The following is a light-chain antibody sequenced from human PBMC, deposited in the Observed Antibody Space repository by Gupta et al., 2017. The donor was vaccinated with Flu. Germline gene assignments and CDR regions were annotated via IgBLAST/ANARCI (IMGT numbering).Light chain of an antibody. CDR3: QVCDSSSDHVV. J-gene: IGLJ3*02. CDR2: DDS. Sequence: SYVLTQPPSVSVAPGQTARISCEGNNIGTKSVHWYQQKPGQAPVLVVCDDSDRPAGIPERFSGSNSGNTATLTISRVEAGDEADYYCQVCDSSSDHVVFGGGTKLPVL. V-gene: IGLV3-21*02. CDR1: NIGTKS.